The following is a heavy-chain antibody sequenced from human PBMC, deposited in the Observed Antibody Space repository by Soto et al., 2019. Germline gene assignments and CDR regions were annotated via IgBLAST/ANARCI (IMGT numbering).Heavy chain of an antibody. Sequence: EVQLLESGGGLVQPGGSLRLSCAASGFTFSSYAMSWVRQAPGKGLEWVSAISGSGGSTYYADSVKGRFTISRANSKNTLYLQMNSLRAEDTAVYYWAKENGYSSSWFEFDYWGQGTLVTVSS. J-gene: IGHJ4*02. CDR2: ISGSGGST. D-gene: IGHD6-13*01. CDR3: AKENGYSSSWFEFDY. CDR1: GFTFSSYA. V-gene: IGHV3-23*01.